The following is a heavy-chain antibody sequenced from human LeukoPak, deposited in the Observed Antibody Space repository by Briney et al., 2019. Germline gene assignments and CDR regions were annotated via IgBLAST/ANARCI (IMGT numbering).Heavy chain of an antibody. CDR3: ARRTALEQYFDY. J-gene: IGHJ4*02. Sequence: GGSLRLSCAASGFTFSSYSMNWVRQAPGKGLEWVSYISSSSSTIYYADSVKGRFTISRDNSKNTLYLQMNSMRADDTAVYYCARRTALEQYFDYWGQGTLVTVSS. V-gene: IGHV3-48*01. CDR1: GFTFSSYS. D-gene: IGHD1/OR15-1a*01. CDR2: ISSSSSTI.